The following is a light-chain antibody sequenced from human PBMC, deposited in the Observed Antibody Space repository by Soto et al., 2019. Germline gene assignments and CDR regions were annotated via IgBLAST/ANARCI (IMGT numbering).Light chain of an antibody. CDR1: SSDVADYKD. Sequence: QSALTQPPSASGSPGQSVTISCTGTSSDVADYKDVSWYQQHPGKAPKLIIYEVTKRPSGVPDRFSGSKSGNTASLTVSGLQAEDEADYYCSSNAGSDNYVFGIGTKVTVL. CDR2: EVT. CDR3: SSNAGSDNYV. V-gene: IGLV2-8*01. J-gene: IGLJ1*01.